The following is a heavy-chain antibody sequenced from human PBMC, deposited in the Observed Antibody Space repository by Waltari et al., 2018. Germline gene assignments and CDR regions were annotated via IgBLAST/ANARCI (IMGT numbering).Heavy chain of an antibody. J-gene: IGHJ4*02. CDR3: ARDPTLDYSDY. V-gene: IGHV3-7*01. CDR1: GLILSNYW. D-gene: IGHD2-21*01. CDR2: IKQDGSEK. Sequence: EVQLVESGGGLVQPGGSLRLSCAVSGLILSNYWMSWVRQAPGKGLEWVATIKQDGSEKYYVDSVKGRFHISRDNAKNSLYLQMNSLTAEDTAVYYCARDPTLDYSDYWGQGTLVTVSS.